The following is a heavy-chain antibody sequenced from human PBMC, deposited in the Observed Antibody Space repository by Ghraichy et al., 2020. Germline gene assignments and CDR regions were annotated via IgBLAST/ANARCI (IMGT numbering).Heavy chain of an antibody. CDR3: ALSPTTVTHYLDWFDP. V-gene: IGHV1-8*01. Sequence: ASVKVSCKASGYTFTSYDINWVRQATGQGPEWMGWMNPNSGNTGYAQKFQDRVTMTRNTSISTAYMELSSLRSEDTAVYYCALSPTTVTHYLDWFDPWGQGTLVTVSS. CDR2: MNPNSGNT. CDR1: GYTFTSYD. J-gene: IGHJ5*02. D-gene: IGHD4-11*01.